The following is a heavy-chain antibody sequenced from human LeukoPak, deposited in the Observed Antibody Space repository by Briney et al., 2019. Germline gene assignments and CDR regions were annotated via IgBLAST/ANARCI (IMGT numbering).Heavy chain of an antibody. V-gene: IGHV3-48*04. J-gene: IGHJ4*02. D-gene: IGHD6-13*01. CDR1: GFTFSSYS. CDR3: ARDSEAAAGIFDY. Sequence: GGSLRLSCAASGFTFSSYSMNWVRQAPGKGLEWVSYISDSTTTIYYADSVKGRFTISRDNAKKSVHLQMNSLRAEDTAVYYCARDSEAAAGIFDYWGQGTLDTVSS. CDR2: ISDSTTTI.